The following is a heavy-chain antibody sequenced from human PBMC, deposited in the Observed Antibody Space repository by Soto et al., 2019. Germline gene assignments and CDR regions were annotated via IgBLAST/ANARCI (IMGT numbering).Heavy chain of an antibody. V-gene: IGHV4-39*01. D-gene: IGHD5-18*01. CDR2: IYYSGST. CDR1: GGSISSSSYY. Sequence: SETLSLTCTVSGGSISSSSYYWGWTRQPPGKGLEWIGSIYYSGSTYYNPSLKSRVTISVDTSKNQFSLKPSSVTAADTAVYYCNGQGREGSYGTYYYYGMDVWGQGTTVTVSS. J-gene: IGHJ6*02. CDR3: NGQGREGSYGTYYYYGMDV.